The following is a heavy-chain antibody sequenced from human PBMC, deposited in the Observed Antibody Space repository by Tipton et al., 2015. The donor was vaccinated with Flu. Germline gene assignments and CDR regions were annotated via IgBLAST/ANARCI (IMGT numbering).Heavy chain of an antibody. CDR3: ARDGRAYSSGWCNDY. CDR2: ISSSSSYI. Sequence: SGFTFSSYSMNWVRQAPGKGLEWVSSISSSSSYIYYADSVKGRFTISRDNAKNSLYLQMNSLRAEDTAVYYCARDGRAYSSGWCNDYWGQGPLVPVSS. V-gene: IGHV3-21*01. CDR1: GFTFSSYS. J-gene: IGHJ4*02. D-gene: IGHD6-19*01.